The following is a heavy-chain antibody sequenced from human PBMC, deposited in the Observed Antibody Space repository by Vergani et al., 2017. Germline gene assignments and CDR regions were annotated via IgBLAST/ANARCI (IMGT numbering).Heavy chain of an antibody. D-gene: IGHD4-11*01. CDR3: AKDGDYSNYVGYNWFDP. CDR2: ISGSGGST. CDR1: GFTFSSYA. Sequence: EVQLLESGGGLVQPGGSLRLSCAASGFTFSSYAMSWVRQAPGKGLEWVSAISGSGGSTYYADSVKGRFTISRDNTKNTLYLQRNSLRAEDTAVYYCAKDGDYSNYVGYNWFDPWGQGTLVTVSS. J-gene: IGHJ5*02. V-gene: IGHV3-23*01.